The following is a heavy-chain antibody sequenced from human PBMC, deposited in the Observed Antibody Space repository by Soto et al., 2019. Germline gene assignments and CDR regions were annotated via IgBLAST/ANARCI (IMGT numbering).Heavy chain of an antibody. CDR3: ARIRSSGSYYQRYGMDV. J-gene: IGHJ6*02. D-gene: IGHD3-10*01. Sequence: QVQLVQSGAEVKKPGSSVKVSCKASGGTFSSYAISWVRQAPGQGLEWMGGIIPIFGTANYAQKFQGRVTITADEYTSTAYMELSSLRSEDTAVYYCARIRSSGSYYQRYGMDVWGQGTTVTVSS. CDR2: IIPIFGTA. V-gene: IGHV1-69*12. CDR1: GGTFSSYA.